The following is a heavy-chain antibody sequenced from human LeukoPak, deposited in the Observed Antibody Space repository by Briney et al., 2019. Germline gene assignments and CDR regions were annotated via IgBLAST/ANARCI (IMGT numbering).Heavy chain of an antibody. V-gene: IGHV1-2*02. CDR1: GYSFTSFG. J-gene: IGHJ4*02. Sequence: ASVKVSCKASGYSFTSFGMSWVRQAPGQGLEWMGWINPNSGGTNYAQKFQGRVTMTRDTSISTAYMELSRLRSDDTAVYYCARSWGLQLWSQRWLGYWGQGTLVTVSS. CDR3: ARSWGLQLWSQRWLGY. D-gene: IGHD5-18*01. CDR2: INPNSGGT.